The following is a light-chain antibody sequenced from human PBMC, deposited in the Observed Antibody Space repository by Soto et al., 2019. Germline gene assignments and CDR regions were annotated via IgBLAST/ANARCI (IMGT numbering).Light chain of an antibody. CDR2: AAS. J-gene: IGKJ2*01. CDR3: QQSLGIPYT. V-gene: IGKV1-39*01. CDR1: QTVSTY. Sequence: DIQMTQSPSSLSASVGDRVTITCRASQTVSTYLNWYQQKPGKAPKLLIYAASSLQSGVPSRFSGSGSVADFILTISSLQPEDFATYYCQQSLGIPYTFGQGTKLEIK.